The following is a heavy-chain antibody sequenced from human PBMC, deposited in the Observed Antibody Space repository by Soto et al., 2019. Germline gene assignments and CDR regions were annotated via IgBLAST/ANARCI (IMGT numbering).Heavy chain of an antibody. CDR1: GFTFSSYS. D-gene: IGHD3-9*01. CDR2: ISSSSSYI. Sequence: EVQLVESGGGLVKPGGSLRLSCAASGFTFSSYSMNWVRQAPGKGLEWVSSISSSSSYIYYADSVKGRFTISRDNAKNSLYLQMNSLRAEDTAVYYCAKGLRYFDWLAREATYYFDYWGQGTLVTVSS. CDR3: AKGLRYFDWLAREATYYFDY. J-gene: IGHJ4*02. V-gene: IGHV3-21*01.